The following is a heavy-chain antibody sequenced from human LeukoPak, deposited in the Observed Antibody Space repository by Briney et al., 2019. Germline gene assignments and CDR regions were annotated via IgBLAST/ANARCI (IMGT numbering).Heavy chain of an antibody. CDR1: GFTFDDYA. D-gene: IGHD4-17*01. CDR3: AKVKARYGDYAVFDY. CDR2: ISWNSGSI. Sequence: GGSLRLSCAASGFTFDDYAMHWVRQAPGKGLEWVSGISWNSGSIGYADSVKGRFTISRDNAKNSLYLQMNSLRAEDTALYYCAKVKARYGDYAVFDYWGQGTLVTVSS. J-gene: IGHJ4*02. V-gene: IGHV3-9*01.